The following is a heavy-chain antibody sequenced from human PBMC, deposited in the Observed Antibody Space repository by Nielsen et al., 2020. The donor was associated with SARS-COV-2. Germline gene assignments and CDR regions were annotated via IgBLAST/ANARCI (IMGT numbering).Heavy chain of an antibody. CDR1: GFTVSSNY. Sequence: GGSLRLSCAASGFTVSSNYMSWVRQAPGKGLEWVSVIYSCGSTYYADSVKGRFTISRDNSKNTLYLQMNSLRAEDTAVYYCARDWSRAFDVWGQGTMVTVSS. CDR2: IYSCGST. CDR3: ARDWSRAFDV. V-gene: IGHV3-66*03. J-gene: IGHJ3*01.